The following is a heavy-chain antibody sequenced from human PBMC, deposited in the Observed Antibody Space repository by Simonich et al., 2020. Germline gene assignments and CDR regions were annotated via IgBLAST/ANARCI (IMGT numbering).Heavy chain of an antibody. V-gene: IGHV3-21*01. D-gene: IGHD6-19*01. CDR1: GFTFSSYS. J-gene: IGHJ6*02. Sequence: EVQLVESGGGLVKPGGSLRLSCAASGFTFSSYSMNWVRQAPGKGLEWVSSIRGSRSYIYYADSVKGRFTISRDNAKNSLYLQMNSLRAEDTAVYYCARWIAVAGTGAYGMDVWGQGTTVTVSS. CDR2: IRGSRSYI. CDR3: ARWIAVAGTGAYGMDV.